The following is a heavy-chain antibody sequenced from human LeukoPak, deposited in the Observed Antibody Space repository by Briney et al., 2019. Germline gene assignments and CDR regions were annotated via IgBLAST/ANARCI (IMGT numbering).Heavy chain of an antibody. J-gene: IGHJ4*02. D-gene: IGHD4-11*01. CDR2: IYTSGST. V-gene: IGHV4-61*02. CDR3: ARRTFSNYVDS. Sequence: SQTLSLTCTVSGGSISSGSYCWSWIRQPAGKGLEWIGRIYTSGSTNYNPSLKSRVTISVDTSKNQFSLRLSSVTAADTAVYYCARRTFSNYVDSWGQGTLVTVSS. CDR1: GGSISSGSYC.